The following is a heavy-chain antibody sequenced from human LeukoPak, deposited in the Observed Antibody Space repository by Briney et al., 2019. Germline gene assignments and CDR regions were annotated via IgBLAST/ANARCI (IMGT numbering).Heavy chain of an antibody. D-gene: IGHD3-3*01. V-gene: IGHV1-46*01. CDR1: GYTFTSYY. J-gene: IGHJ4*02. CDR3: ARARLTYYPTYYDFWSGYYGVFDY. Sequence: ASVKVSCKASGYTFTSYYMHWVRQAPGQGLEWMGIINPSGGSTSYAQKFQGRVTMTRDTSTSTVYMELRSLRSDDTAVYYCARARLTYYPTYYDFWSGYYGVFDYWGQGTLVTVSS. CDR2: INPSGGST.